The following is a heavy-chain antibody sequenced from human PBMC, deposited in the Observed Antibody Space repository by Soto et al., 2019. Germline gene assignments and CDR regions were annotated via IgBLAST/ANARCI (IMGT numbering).Heavy chain of an antibody. V-gene: IGHV4-34*01. J-gene: IGHJ5*02. CDR2: ITHSGST. Sequence: SXTLALTCAVYGGSVSGYYWSWIRQPPGKGLEWIGEITHSGSTNYNPSLKIRVTISVDTSKNQFSLKLSSVTAADTAVYYCARGPPTFSPKKNWFDPWGQGTLVTVS. CDR1: GGSVSGYY. CDR3: ARGPPTFSPKKNWFDP.